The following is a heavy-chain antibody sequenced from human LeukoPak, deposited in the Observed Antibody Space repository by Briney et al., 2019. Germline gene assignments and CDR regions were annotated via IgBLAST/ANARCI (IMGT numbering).Heavy chain of an antibody. J-gene: IGHJ5*02. D-gene: IGHD3-10*01. V-gene: IGHV3-23*01. CDR1: GFIFSSYA. Sequence: PGGSLRLSCAASGFIFSSYAMSWVRQAPGKGLEWVSAISGSGGSTYYADSVKGRFTISRDNSKNTLYLQMNSLRAEDTAVYYCAHGSGSYVPYNWFDPWGQGTLVTVSS. CDR2: ISGSGGST. CDR3: AHGSGSYVPYNWFDP.